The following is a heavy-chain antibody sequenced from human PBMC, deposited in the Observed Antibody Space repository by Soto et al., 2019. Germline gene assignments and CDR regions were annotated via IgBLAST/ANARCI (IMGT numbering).Heavy chain of an antibody. CDR1: GGTFSSYT. Sequence: SVKVSCKASGGTFSSYTIISGRQAPGQGLEWMGRIIPILGIANYAQKFQGRVTITADKSTSTAYMELSSLRSEDTAVYYCARGGYDQGYFDYWGQGTLVTVSS. CDR3: ARGGYDQGYFDY. D-gene: IGHD5-12*01. J-gene: IGHJ4*02. V-gene: IGHV1-69*02. CDR2: IIPILGIA.